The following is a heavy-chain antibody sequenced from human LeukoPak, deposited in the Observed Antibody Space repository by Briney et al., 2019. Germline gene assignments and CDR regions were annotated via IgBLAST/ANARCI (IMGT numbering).Heavy chain of an antibody. J-gene: IGHJ6*02. D-gene: IGHD6-19*01. CDR3: ARGSLRSGWYG. CDR1: GYTFTSYY. V-gene: IGHV1-46*01. CDR2: INPSGGST. Sequence: GASVKVSCKASGYTFTSYYMHWVRQAPGQGLEWMGIINPSGGSTSYAQKFQGRVTISVDTSKNQFSLKLNSVTAADTAVYYCARGSLRSGWYGWGQGTTVTVSS.